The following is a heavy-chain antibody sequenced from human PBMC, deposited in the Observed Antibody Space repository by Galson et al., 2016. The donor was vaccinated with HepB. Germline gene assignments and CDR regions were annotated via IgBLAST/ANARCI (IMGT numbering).Heavy chain of an antibody. D-gene: IGHD3-16*02. V-gene: IGHV3-7*01. Sequence: SLRLSCAASGFTFRNYWMTWVRQAPGKGLEWVANIRQDGTENSYVDSAKGRFTISRDNAKNSLYLQMSSLGVEDTGVYYCTAWSYLGFDIWGQGTMVTVSP. CDR2: IRQDGTEN. J-gene: IGHJ3*02. CDR3: TAWSYLGFDI. CDR1: GFTFRNYW.